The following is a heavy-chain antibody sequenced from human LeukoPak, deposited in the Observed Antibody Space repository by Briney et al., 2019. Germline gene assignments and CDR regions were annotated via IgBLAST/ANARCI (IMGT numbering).Heavy chain of an antibody. CDR3: ARDSTMLTAFDI. V-gene: IGHV4-31*03. CDR2: IYYSGST. CDR1: GGSISSGGYY. J-gene: IGHJ3*02. Sequence: SETLSLTCTVSGGSISSGGYYWSWIRQHPGKGLEWIGYIYYSGSTYYNPSLKSRVTISVDMSKNQFSLKLSSVTAADTAVYYCARDSTMLTAFDIWGQGTMVTVSS. D-gene: IGHD3-10*02.